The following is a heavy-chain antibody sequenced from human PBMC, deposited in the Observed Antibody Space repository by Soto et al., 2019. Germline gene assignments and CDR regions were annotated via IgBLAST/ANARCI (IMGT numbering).Heavy chain of an antibody. Sequence: GGSLRLSCAASGFTFSSYSMNWVRQAPGKGLEWVSYISSSSSTIYYADSVKGRFTISRDNAKNSLYLQMNSLRAEDTAVYYCARVGGSRVRGVIKIYYYYMDVWGKGTTVTVSS. J-gene: IGHJ6*03. CDR1: GFTFSSYS. D-gene: IGHD3-10*01. CDR2: ISSSSSTI. CDR3: ARVGGSRVRGVIKIYYYYMDV. V-gene: IGHV3-48*01.